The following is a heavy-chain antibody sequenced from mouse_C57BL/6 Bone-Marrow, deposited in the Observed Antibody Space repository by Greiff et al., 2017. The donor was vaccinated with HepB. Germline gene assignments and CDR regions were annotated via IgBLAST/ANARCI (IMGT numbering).Heavy chain of an antibody. Sequence: VQLQQSGPELVKPGASVKISCKASGYSFTSYYIHWVKQRPGQGLEWIGWIYPGSGNTKYNEKFKGKATLTADTSSSTAYMQLSSLTSEDSAVYYCARYPYYYGSTYYYAMDYWGQGTSVTVSS. CDR2: IYPGSGNT. V-gene: IGHV1-66*01. J-gene: IGHJ4*01. D-gene: IGHD1-1*01. CDR1: GYSFTSYY. CDR3: ARYPYYYGSTYYYAMDY.